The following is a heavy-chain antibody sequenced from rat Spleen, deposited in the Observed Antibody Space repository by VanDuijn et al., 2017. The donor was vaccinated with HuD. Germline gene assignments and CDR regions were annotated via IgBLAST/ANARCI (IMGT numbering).Heavy chain of an antibody. D-gene: IGHD1-11*01. CDR1: GFSLTIYG. Sequence: QVQLKESGPGLVQPSRTLSLTCTVSGFSLTIYGVTWVRQPPGKGLEWIAAIWTGGSTYYNSALKSRLSISRDTSKSQVFLKMKSLQTDDIGIYFCTRSYGGYSQHWFAYWGQGTLVTVPS. J-gene: IGHJ3*01. V-gene: IGHV2-15*01. CDR2: IWTGGST. CDR3: TRSYGGYSQHWFAY.